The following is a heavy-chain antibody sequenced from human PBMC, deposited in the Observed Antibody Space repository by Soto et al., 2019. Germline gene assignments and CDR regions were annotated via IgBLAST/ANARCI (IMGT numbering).Heavy chain of an antibody. V-gene: IGHV1-69*13. J-gene: IGHJ3*02. CDR3: ARDLGDAFDI. CDR2: IIPIFGTA. Sequence: GASVKVSCKASGGTFSIYAISWVRQAPGQGLEWMGGIIPIFGTANYAQKFQGRVTITADESTSTAYMELSSLRSEDTAVYYCARDLGDAFDIWGQGTMVTVSS. CDR1: GGTFSIYA.